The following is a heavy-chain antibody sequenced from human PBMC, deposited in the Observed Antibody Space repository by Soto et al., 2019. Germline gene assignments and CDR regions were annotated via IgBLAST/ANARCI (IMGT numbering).Heavy chain of an antibody. CDR2: ISGSGGST. V-gene: IGHV3-23*01. CDR1: GFTFSSYA. CDR3: AKDPYYYDSSGYGYYFDY. Sequence: EVQLLESGGGLVQPGGSLRLSCAASGFTFSSYAMSWVRQAPGKGLEWVSAISGSGGSTYYADSVKGRFTISRDNSKNTLYLQMNSLRAEDTAVYYCAKDPYYYDSSGYGYYFDYWGQGTLVTVSS. J-gene: IGHJ4*02. D-gene: IGHD3-22*01.